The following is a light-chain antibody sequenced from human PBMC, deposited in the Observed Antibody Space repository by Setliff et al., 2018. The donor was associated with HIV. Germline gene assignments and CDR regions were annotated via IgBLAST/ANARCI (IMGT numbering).Light chain of an antibody. Sequence: QSVLTQPRSVSGSPGQSVTISCTGTSSDVGGYNYVSWYQQHPGKAPKLMIFDVAKRPSGVPDRFSGSKSGNTSSLTTSGLQAEDEADYYCCSYAGTYTFYVVGTGTKV. CDR2: DVA. V-gene: IGLV2-11*01. CDR3: CSYAGTYTFYV. CDR1: SSDVGGYNY. J-gene: IGLJ1*01.